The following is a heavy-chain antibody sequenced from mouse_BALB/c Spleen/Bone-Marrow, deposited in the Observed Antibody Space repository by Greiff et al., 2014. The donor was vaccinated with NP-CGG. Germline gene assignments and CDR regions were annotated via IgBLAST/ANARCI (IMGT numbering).Heavy chain of an antibody. J-gene: IGHJ2*01. CDR1: GFTFTDYY. CDR3: ARDSRSTVSHFDY. V-gene: IGHV7-3*02. Sequence: EVQRVESGGGLVQPGGSLRLSCATSGFTFTDYYMNWVRQPPRKALEWLGFIRNKANGYTTEYSASVKGRFTISRDNSQSILYLQMNTLRAEDSATYYCARDSRSTVSHFDYWGQGTTLTVSS. CDR2: IRNKANGYTT. D-gene: IGHD1-1*01.